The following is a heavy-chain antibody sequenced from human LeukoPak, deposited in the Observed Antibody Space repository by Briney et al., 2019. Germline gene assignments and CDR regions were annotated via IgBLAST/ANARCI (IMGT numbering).Heavy chain of an antibody. V-gene: IGHV3-43*01. CDR3: AKDHGSSWSGWFDP. CDR1: GFTFDDYI. J-gene: IGHJ5*02. Sequence: PGGSLRLSCAASGFTFDDYIMHWVRQGPGKGLEWVSLINWDGGRTYYADSVKGRFTISRDNAKNSLYLQMNSLRAEDMALYYCAKDHGSSWSGWFDPWGQGTLVTVSS. D-gene: IGHD6-13*01. CDR2: INWDGGRT.